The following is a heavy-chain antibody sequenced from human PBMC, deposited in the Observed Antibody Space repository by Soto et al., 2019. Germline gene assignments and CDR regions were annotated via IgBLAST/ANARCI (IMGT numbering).Heavy chain of an antibody. CDR2: VRSNADGGTA. CDR3: TTSMSVLVTGH. V-gene: IGHV3-15*07. J-gene: IGHJ4*02. D-gene: IGHD3-22*01. CDR1: GFAFSSAW. Sequence: EVQLVESGGALVEPGGSLTLSCAASGFAFSSAWMNWVRQAPGKGLEWVGRVRSNADGGTADYAAPVRGRFTFSRDDSKNTLFLQMSSLRPEDTAVYYCTTSMSVLVTGHWGQGTLVTVSS.